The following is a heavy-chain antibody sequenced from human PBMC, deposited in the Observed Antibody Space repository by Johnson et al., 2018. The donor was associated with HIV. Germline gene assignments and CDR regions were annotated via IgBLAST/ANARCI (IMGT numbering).Heavy chain of an antibody. CDR1: GFTFSIYA. CDR2: IDWNGGST. J-gene: IGHJ3*01. CDR3: ARGFVRISMILVADAFDL. D-gene: IGHD3-22*01. Sequence: VQLVESGGGVVQPGRSLRLSCAASGFTFSIYAMHWVRQAPGKGLEWVSGIDWNGGSTGYADSVKGRFTISRDNTKNSLHLQMNSLRGEDTALYYCARGFVRISMILVADAFDLWGQGTMVTVSS. V-gene: IGHV3-20*04.